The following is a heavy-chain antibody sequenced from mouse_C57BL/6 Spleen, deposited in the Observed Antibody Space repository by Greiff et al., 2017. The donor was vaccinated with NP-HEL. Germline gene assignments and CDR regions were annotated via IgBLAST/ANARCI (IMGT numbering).Heavy chain of an antibody. J-gene: IGHJ4*01. Sequence: QVHVKQPGAELVKPGASVKMSCKASGYTFTSYWITWVKQRPGQGLEWIGDIYPGSGSTNYNEKFKSKATLTVDTSSSTAYMQLSSLTSEDSAVYYCAREAGDGYFSMDYWGQGTSVTVSS. V-gene: IGHV1-55*01. CDR1: GYTFTSYW. CDR3: AREAGDGYFSMDY. D-gene: IGHD2-3*01. CDR2: IYPGSGST.